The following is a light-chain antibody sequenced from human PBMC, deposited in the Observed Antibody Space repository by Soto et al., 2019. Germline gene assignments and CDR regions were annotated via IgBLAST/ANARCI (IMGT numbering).Light chain of an antibody. Sequence: IVLTQSPGTLSLSPGERATLSCRTSQSISSSYLAWSQQKPVQAPRLLISATSSRATGVPDRFSGSGSGTDLTLNISRLEPEDSAVYYCHQYVTSPPAWAFGQGTKVEIK. V-gene: IGKV3-20*01. CDR3: HQYVTSPPAWA. CDR1: QSISSSY. CDR2: ATS. J-gene: IGKJ1*01.